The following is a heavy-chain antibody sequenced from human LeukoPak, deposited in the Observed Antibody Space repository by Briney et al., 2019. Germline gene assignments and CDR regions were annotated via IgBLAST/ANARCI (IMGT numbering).Heavy chain of an antibody. V-gene: IGHV3-23*01. D-gene: IGHD3-22*01. CDR3: AKDFYPDSSGLYYFDY. Sequence: PGGSQRLSCAASGFTFSSYAMSWVRQAPGKGLEWVSAISGSGGSTYYADSVKGRFTISRDNSKNTLYLQMNSLRAEDTAVYYCAKDFYPDSSGLYYFDYWGQGTLVTVSS. CDR1: GFTFSSYA. CDR2: ISGSGGST. J-gene: IGHJ4*02.